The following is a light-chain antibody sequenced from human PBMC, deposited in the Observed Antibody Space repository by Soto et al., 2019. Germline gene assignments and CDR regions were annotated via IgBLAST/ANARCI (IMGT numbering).Light chain of an antibody. V-gene: IGKV1-33*01. CDR2: DAS. CDR1: QDINNY. CDR3: QQFDSVPCT. Sequence: DIQMTQSPSSLSASVGDRVTITCQASQDINNYLIWYQHKPGTAPKLLIYDASTLGTGVSSRFSGGGSGTHFTFTTSSLQPEDIATYYCQQFDSVPCTFGQGTKLELK. J-gene: IGKJ2*02.